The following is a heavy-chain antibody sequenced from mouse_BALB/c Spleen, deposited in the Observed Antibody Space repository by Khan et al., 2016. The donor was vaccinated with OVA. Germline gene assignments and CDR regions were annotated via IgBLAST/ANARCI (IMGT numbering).Heavy chain of an antibody. Sequence: VKLKQSGPGLVQPSQSLSIICTVSGFSLSSYGVHWVRQSPGKGLEWLGVIWSGGSTDYNAAFISRLIISKDNSKSQVFFKMNSLQANDTAIYYCARNGDYVHWYFDVWGAGTTVTVSS. CDR3: ARNGDYVHWYFDV. D-gene: IGHD2-13*01. CDR2: IWSGGST. J-gene: IGHJ1*01. CDR1: GFSLSSYG. V-gene: IGHV2-2*02.